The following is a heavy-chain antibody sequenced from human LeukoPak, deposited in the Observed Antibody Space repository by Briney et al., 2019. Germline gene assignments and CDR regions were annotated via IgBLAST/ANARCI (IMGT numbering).Heavy chain of an antibody. CDR2: ITSGTTYI. CDR3: ARWPYSSSYYFDY. J-gene: IGHJ4*02. D-gene: IGHD6-6*01. V-gene: IGHV3-21*01. Sequence: EGSLRLSCAASGLTFSDYNMNWVRQSPEKGLEWVSSITSGTTYIYYADSVRGRFTLSRDNAKNSLYLQMNSLRAEDTAVYYCARWPYSSSYYFDYWGQGTLVTVSS. CDR1: GLTFSDYN.